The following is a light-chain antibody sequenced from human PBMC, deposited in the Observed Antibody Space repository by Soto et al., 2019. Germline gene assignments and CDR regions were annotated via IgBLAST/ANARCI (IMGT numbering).Light chain of an antibody. CDR2: AVS. V-gene: IGLV2-8*01. CDR3: SSYAGSNYYV. J-gene: IGLJ1*01. CDR1: SSDVGGYKY. Sequence: QSVLTQPPSASGSPGQSVTISCTGTSSDVGGYKYVSWYQQYPGKAPKLMIYAVSKRPSGVPDRFSGSKSGNTASLTVSGLQAEDEADYYCSSYAGSNYYVFGTGTKVTVL.